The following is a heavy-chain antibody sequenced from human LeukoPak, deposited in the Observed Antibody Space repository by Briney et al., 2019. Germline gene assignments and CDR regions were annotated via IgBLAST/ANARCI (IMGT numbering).Heavy chain of an antibody. V-gene: IGHV3-15*01. D-gene: IGHD2/OR15-2a*01. J-gene: IGHJ3*02. CDR3: TTVEYAAFYI. CDR1: GFTFSNAW. Sequence: GGSPRLSCAASGFTFSNAWVTWVRQAPGRGLEWVGRVKSKTDGGTTDYAAPVKGRFTISRDDSKTTLYLQMNSLKTEDTAVYYCTTVEYAAFYIWGQGTMVTASS. CDR2: VKSKTDGGTT.